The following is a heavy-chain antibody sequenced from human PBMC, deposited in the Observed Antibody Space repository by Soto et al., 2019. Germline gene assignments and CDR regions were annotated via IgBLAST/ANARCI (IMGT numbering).Heavy chain of an antibody. V-gene: IGHV3-23*01. D-gene: IGHD6-13*01. J-gene: IGHJ4*02. CDR1: GFTFSSYA. CDR2: ISGSGGST. CDR3: AKSLTQQQLVYIDY. Sequence: EVQLLESGGGLVQPGGSLRLSCAASGFTFSSYAMSWVRQAPGKGLEWVSAISGSGGSTYYADSVKGRFTISRDNSKNTLYLQMNSLRAGDTAVYYCAKSLTQQQLVYIDYWGQGTLVTVSS.